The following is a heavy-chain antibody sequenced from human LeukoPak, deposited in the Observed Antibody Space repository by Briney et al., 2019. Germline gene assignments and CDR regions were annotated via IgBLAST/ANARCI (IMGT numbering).Heavy chain of an antibody. J-gene: IGHJ3*02. Sequence: SETLSLTCSVSGGSISSYYWSWIRQPPGKALEWTGYIYYTGSTKYSPSLKSRVTISVDTSKKQFSLNLSSVTAADTAVYYCATLTGGDDAFDIWGQGTMVTVSS. D-gene: IGHD4-23*01. CDR2: IYYTGST. V-gene: IGHV4-59*01. CDR1: GGSISSYY. CDR3: ATLTGGDDAFDI.